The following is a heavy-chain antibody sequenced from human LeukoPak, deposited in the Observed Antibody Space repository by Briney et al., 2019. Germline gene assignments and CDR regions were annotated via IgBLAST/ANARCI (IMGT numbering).Heavy chain of an antibody. J-gene: IGHJ4*02. CDR3: AKDNFGIVGATDVLDY. D-gene: IGHD1-26*01. CDR1: GFTFSSYA. Sequence: GGSLKLSCAASGFTFSSYAMSWVRQAPGKGLEWVSAISGSGTSTYYAESVRGRFTISRDSSKNTLYLQMNSLRAEDTAVYYCAKDNFGIVGATDVLDYWGQGTLVTVSS. CDR2: ISGSGTST. V-gene: IGHV3-23*01.